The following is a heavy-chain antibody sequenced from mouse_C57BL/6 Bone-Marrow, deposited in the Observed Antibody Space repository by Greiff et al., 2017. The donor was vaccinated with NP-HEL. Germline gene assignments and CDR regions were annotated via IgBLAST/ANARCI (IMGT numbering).Heavy chain of an antibody. CDR1: GYTFTDYY. Sequence: EVQLQQSGPVLVKPGASVKMSCKASGYTFTDYYMNWVKQSHGKSLEWIGVINPYNGGTSYNQKFKGKATLTVDKSSSTAYMELNSLTSEDSAVYYCARGGDSNYAWFAYWGQGTLVTVSA. J-gene: IGHJ3*01. CDR3: ARGGDSNYAWFAY. CDR2: INPYNGGT. D-gene: IGHD2-5*01. V-gene: IGHV1-19*01.